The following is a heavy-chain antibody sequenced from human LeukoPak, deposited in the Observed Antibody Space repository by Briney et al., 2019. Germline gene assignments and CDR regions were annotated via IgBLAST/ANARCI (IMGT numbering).Heavy chain of an antibody. Sequence: SETLSLTCTVSGGSISSYYWSWIRQPPGKGLEWIGYIYYSGSTNYNPSLKSRVTISVDTSKNQFSLKLSSATAADTAVYYCARVPGAYCSGGSCYGNWFDPWGQGTLVTVSS. D-gene: IGHD2-15*01. CDR3: ARVPGAYCSGGSCYGNWFDP. CDR1: GGSISSYY. J-gene: IGHJ5*02. CDR2: IYYSGST. V-gene: IGHV4-59*12.